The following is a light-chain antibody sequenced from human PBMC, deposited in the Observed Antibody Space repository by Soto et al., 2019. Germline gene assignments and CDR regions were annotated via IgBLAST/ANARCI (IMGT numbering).Light chain of an antibody. CDR3: SSYTGATTYV. J-gene: IGLJ1*01. CDR1: SSDVGAYNY. CDR2: DVS. V-gene: IGLV2-14*01. Sequence: QSVLTQPASVSGSPGQSITISCTGTSSDVGAYNYDSWYQQYPGEAPKVTIYDVSHRPAGVSNRFSGSKSGNTASLTISGLQTQDEADYYCSSYTGATTYVFGIGTKVPVL.